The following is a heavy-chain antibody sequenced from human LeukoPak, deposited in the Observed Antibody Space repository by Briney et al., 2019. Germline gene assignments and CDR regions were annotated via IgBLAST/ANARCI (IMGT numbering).Heavy chain of an antibody. D-gene: IGHD5-24*01. CDR2: VNLQGST. J-gene: IGHJ4*02. V-gene: IGHV4-4*02. CDR3: ARDPGRDGQHFDY. CDR1: GGSITSTNY. Sequence: PSETLSLTCGVSGGSITSTNYCTWVRQPPGKRLEWIGEVNLQGSTNYNPSLMGRVAISVDMSANNTSLQLTSVTAEDTAVYYCARDPGRDGQHFDYWGQGTLVTVSS.